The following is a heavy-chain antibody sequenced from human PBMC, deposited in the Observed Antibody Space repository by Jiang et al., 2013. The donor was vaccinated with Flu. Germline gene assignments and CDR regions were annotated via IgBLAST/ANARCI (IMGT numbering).Heavy chain of an antibody. J-gene: IGHJ4*02. CDR1: GDSVSTYSGT. V-gene: IGHV6-1*01. CDR2: TYYRSKWFT. CDR3: AKAVDETNLAGFDY. Sequence: GPGLVKPSQTLSLTCAISGDSVSTYSGTWNWIRQSPLRGLEWLGRTYYRSKWFTDYADSVKGRITTYPDTSSNHFSLDLTSVSPDDAAVYFCAKAVDETNLAGFDYWGQGSLVTVSS. D-gene: IGHD2-8*01.